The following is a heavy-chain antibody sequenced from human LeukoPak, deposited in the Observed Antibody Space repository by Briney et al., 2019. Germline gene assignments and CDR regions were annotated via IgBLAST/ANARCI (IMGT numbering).Heavy chain of an antibody. V-gene: IGHV3-20*04. Sequence: PGGSLRLSCAASGFTFDDYGMSWVRHAPGKGLEWVSGINWNGGSTGYADSVKGRFTISRDNAKNSLYLQMNSLRAEDTALYYCARGVAGTPEYYFDYWGQGTLVTVSS. D-gene: IGHD6-19*01. CDR1: GFTFDDYG. CDR3: ARGVAGTPEYYFDY. J-gene: IGHJ4*02. CDR2: INWNGGST.